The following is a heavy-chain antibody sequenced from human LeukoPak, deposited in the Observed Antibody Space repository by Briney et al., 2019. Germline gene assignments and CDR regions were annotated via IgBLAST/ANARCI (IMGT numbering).Heavy chain of an antibody. Sequence: PGGSLRLSCVASGFTFSTYGMHWVRQAPGKGLEWVAFIRYDGSDKFYADSVKGRFTISRDNSKNTLYLQMNSLRAEDTAVYYCAKDGFYTAWVGDSSGYYYVYPYYFDYWGQGTLVTVSS. CDR2: IRYDGSDK. CDR3: AKDGFYTAWVGDSSGYYYVYPYYFDY. D-gene: IGHD3-22*01. CDR1: GFTFSTYG. J-gene: IGHJ4*02. V-gene: IGHV3-30*02.